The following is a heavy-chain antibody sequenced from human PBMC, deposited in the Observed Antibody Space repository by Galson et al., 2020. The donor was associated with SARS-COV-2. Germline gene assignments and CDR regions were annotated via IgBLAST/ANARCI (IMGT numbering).Heavy chain of an antibody. CDR1: GDSVSSNNAA. CDR3: ARSPGKTVARTMDV. J-gene: IGHJ6*02. CDR2: TYYRSKWYN. D-gene: IGHD6-19*01. V-gene: IGHV6-1*01. Sequence: SQTLSLTCALSGDSVSSNNAAWNWIRQSPSRGLEWLGRTYYRSKWYNDYAVSMKSRITINPDTSKNQFSLQLNSVTPEDTAVYYCARSPGKTVARTMDVWGQGTTVTVSS.